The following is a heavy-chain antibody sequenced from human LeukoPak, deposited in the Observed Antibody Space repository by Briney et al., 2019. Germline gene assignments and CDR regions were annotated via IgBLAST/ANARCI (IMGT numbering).Heavy chain of an antibody. CDR1: AFIFSGHW. CDR3: ARYSYKHDC. J-gene: IGHJ4*02. Sequence: GGSLRLSCEGSAFIFSGHWMNWVRQTPGKGLEWVANMKEDGSQETYVDSVKGRFTISRDNAKNSLYLQMNNVRAEDTAVYYCARYSYKHDCWGQGTLVTVSS. CDR2: MKEDGSQE. V-gene: IGHV3-7*01. D-gene: IGHD2-15*01.